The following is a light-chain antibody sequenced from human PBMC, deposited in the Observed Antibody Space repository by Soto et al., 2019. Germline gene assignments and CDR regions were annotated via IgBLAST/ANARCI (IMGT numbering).Light chain of an antibody. CDR2: EVN. V-gene: IGLV2-14*01. CDR3: SSHTNSSPYV. Sequence: QSVLTQPASVSGSPGQSITISCTGTSSDVGGYNYVSWHQQYPGKAPKLMIYEVNNRPSGVSNRFSGSKSGNTASLTISGLQAEDEADYYCSSHTNSSPYVFGTGTKVTVL. J-gene: IGLJ1*01. CDR1: SSDVGGYNY.